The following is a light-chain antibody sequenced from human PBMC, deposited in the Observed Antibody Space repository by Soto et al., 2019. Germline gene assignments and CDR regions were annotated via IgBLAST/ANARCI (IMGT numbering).Light chain of an antibody. V-gene: IGKV3-15*01. CDR3: QQYNTWSLIT. Sequence: EIVMTQSPATLSVSPGDTATLSCRASQSIGSNVGWYQQKPGQAPRLLIYGASTRATGISARFSGSGSGTEFSLTISSLQSEDLAVYYCQQYNTWSLITFGQGTRLGIK. J-gene: IGKJ5*01. CDR2: GAS. CDR1: QSIGSN.